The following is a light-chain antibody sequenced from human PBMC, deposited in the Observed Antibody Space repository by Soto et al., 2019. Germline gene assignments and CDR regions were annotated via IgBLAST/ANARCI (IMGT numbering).Light chain of an antibody. CDR1: SSDVGGYNH. J-gene: IGLJ3*02. CDR2: EVR. V-gene: IGLV2-14*01. Sequence: QSALTQPVSVSGSPGQSITISCTGTSSDVGGYNHVSWYQQHPGKAPKLIIYEVRNRPSGVSNRLSGSKSGNTASLTISGLQADDEADYYCCSYTSSSIRVFGGGTQLTVL. CDR3: CSYTSSSIRV.